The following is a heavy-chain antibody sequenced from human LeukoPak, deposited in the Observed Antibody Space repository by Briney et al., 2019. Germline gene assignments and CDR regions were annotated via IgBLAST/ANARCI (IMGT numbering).Heavy chain of an antibody. D-gene: IGHD2-2*01. Sequence: ASVKVSCKASGYTFTSYGISWVRQAPGQGLEWMGWISAYNGNTNYAQKLQGRVTMTTDTSTSTAYMELRSLRSDDTAVYYCAREDLVPAAIPHNWFDPWGQGTLVTVSS. CDR1: GYTFTSYG. CDR2: ISAYNGNT. J-gene: IGHJ5*02. CDR3: AREDLVPAAIPHNWFDP. V-gene: IGHV1-18*01.